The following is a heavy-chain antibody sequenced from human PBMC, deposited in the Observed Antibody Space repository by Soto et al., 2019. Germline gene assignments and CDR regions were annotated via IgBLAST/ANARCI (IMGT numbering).Heavy chain of an antibody. J-gene: IGHJ6*03. CDR2: FDPEYGET. Sequence: ASVKVSCKVSGYTLTELSMHWVRQAPGKGLEWMGGFDPEYGETIYAQKFQGRVTMTEDTSTDTAYMELSSLRSEDTAVYYCATSKSGYYYYMDVWGKGTTVTVSS. CDR3: ATSKSGYYYYMDV. D-gene: IGHD7-27*01. V-gene: IGHV1-24*01. CDR1: GYTLTELS.